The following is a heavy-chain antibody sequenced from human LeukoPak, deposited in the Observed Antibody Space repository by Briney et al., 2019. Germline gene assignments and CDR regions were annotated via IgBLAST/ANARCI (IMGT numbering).Heavy chain of an antibody. CDR1: GGSISSDY. CDR3: AAQPDF. J-gene: IGHJ4*02. CDR2: IHHSGTA. Sequence: SETLSLTCTVSGGSISSDYWSWIRQPPGKGLEWIGYIHHSGTANYNSSLTSRVTIAIDTSKNQFSLNLTSVTAADTAVYYCAAQPDFWGQGTLVTVSS. V-gene: IGHV4-59*01.